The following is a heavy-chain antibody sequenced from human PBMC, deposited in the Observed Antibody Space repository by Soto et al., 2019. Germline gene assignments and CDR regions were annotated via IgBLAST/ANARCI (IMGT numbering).Heavy chain of an antibody. Sequence: QLQLQESGPGLVKPSETLSLTCTVSGVSISDTSYYWGWIRQPPGKGLEWIGTIYFNGNTFYNPSLKSRLTLSVDTSKNQFSLRLTSVTAADTAVYYCARHGYYWGQGTLVAVSS. CDR3: ARHGYY. J-gene: IGHJ4*02. CDR2: IYFNGNT. V-gene: IGHV4-39*01. CDR1: GVSISDTSYY.